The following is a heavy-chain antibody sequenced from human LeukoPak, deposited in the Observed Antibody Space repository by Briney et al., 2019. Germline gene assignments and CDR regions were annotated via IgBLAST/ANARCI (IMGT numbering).Heavy chain of an antibody. CDR3: ARDEPSGYDYFDY. J-gene: IGHJ4*02. V-gene: IGHV3-21*01. CDR2: ISSSSSYI. Sequence: GGSLRLSCAASGFTFSSYSMNWVRLAPGKGLEWVSSISSSSSYIYYADSVKGRFTISRDNAKNSLYLQMNSLRAEDTAVYYCARDEPSGYDYFDYWGQGTLVTVSS. CDR1: GFTFSSYS. D-gene: IGHD5-12*01.